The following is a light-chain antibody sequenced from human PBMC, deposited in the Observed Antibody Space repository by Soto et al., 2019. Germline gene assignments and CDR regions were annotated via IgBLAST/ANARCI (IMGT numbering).Light chain of an antibody. CDR1: QGISSY. V-gene: IGKV1-8*01. CDR3: QQYYNYPLT. CDR2: TAS. Sequence: AIRMTQSPSSFSASTGDRVTITCRASQGISSYLAWYQQKPGKAPKLLIYTASTLQSGVPSRFSGSGSGTDFTLTISCLQSEDFATYYCQQYYNYPLTFGGGTKVKIK. J-gene: IGKJ4*01.